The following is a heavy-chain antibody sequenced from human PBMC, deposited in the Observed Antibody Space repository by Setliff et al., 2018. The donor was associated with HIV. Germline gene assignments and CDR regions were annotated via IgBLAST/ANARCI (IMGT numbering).Heavy chain of an antibody. CDR1: GASISSGGDY. V-gene: IGHV4-61*09. CDR3: ARGDGITSYYYYYYMDV. Sequence: SETLSLTCTVSGASISSGGDYWTWIRQPAGKGLEWIGHVYTSGTTKYNPSLKSRVSILGDTSKNQFSLKLSSVTAADTDVYYCARGDGITSYYYYYYMDVWGKGTTVTVSS. J-gene: IGHJ6*03. D-gene: IGHD3-16*01. CDR2: VYTSGTT.